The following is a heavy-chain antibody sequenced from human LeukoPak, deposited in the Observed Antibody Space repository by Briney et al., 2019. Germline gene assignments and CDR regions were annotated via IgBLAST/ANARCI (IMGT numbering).Heavy chain of an antibody. J-gene: IGHJ4*02. CDR1: GFTFTGYE. CDR3: ARAAYIVRGVIITPPFDY. CDR2: ISSTGSTM. Sequence: GGSLRLSCAASGFTFTGYEMNWVRQAPGKGLEWVSSISSTGSTMYYADSVKGRFTISRDNAKNSLYLQMNSLRAEDTAIYYCARAAYIVRGVIITPPFDYWGQGTLVTVSS. V-gene: IGHV3-48*03. D-gene: IGHD3-10*01.